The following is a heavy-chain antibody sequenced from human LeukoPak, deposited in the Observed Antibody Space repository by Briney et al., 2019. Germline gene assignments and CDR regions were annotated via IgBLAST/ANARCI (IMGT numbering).Heavy chain of an antibody. D-gene: IGHD6-19*01. CDR1: GFTFSNYP. CDR2: VGSGGSPI. V-gene: IGHV3-48*04. Sequence: GGSLRLSCAASGFTFSNYPMNWVRQAPGKGLEWVSYVGSGGSPIYYADSVRGRFSISRDNAKNELYLQMNSLRAEDTAVYYCARDGGVDRLGVAVTDGFDPWGQGTLVSVSS. CDR3: ARDGGVDRLGVAVTDGFDP. J-gene: IGHJ5*02.